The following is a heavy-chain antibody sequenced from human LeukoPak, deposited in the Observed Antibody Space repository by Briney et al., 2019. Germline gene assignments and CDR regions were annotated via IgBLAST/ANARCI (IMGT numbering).Heavy chain of an antibody. CDR3: AKRAPGYCSGNFCYSGFDY. J-gene: IGHJ4*02. D-gene: IGHD2-15*01. CDR1: GFTFSTYA. CDR2: ISGGGTTT. Sequence: PGGSLRLSCAASGFTFSTYAMSWVRQAPGKGLEWVSAISGGGTTTYYADSVKGRFTISRDNSKNTLYLQMNSLRVEDTAVYYCAKRAPGYCSGNFCYSGFDYWGQGSLVTVSS. V-gene: IGHV3-23*01.